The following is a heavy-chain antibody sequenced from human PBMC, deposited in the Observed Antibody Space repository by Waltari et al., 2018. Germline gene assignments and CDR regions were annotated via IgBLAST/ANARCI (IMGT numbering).Heavy chain of an antibody. D-gene: IGHD4-4*01. Sequence: EVQLVESGGGLIQPGGSLRLSCAASGFTFSSYAMTWVRQAPGKGLEWVSVISGKGDSTYYADSVKGRFTISRDNSKNTLYLQMDSLRAEDTAVYYCAEGLTSSNYAALSYWGQGTLVTVSS. V-gene: IGHV3-23*04. CDR2: ISGKGDST. CDR1: GFTFSSYA. CDR3: AEGLTSSNYAALSY. J-gene: IGHJ4*02.